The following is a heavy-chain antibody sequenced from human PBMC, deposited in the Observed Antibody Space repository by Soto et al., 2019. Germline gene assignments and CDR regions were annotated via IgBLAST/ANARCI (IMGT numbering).Heavy chain of an antibody. CDR3: ARDGDPYSSSWYGNWFDP. D-gene: IGHD6-13*01. V-gene: IGHV1-69*01. CDR2: IIPIFGTA. J-gene: IGHJ5*02. CDR1: GGTFSSYA. Sequence: QVQLVQSGAEVKKPGSSVKVSCKASGGTFSSYAISWVRQAPGQGLEWMGGIIPIFGTANYAQKFQGRVTITADESTSTAYMELSSLRSEDTAVYYCARDGDPYSSSWYGNWFDPWDQGTLVTVSS.